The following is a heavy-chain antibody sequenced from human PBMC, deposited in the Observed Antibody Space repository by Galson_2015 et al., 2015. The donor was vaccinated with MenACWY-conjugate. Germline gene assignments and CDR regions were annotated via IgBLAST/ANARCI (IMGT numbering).Heavy chain of an antibody. D-gene: IGHD2/OR15-2a*01. CDR2: INAGNGNT. J-gene: IGHJ4*01. Sequence: SVKVSCKASGYTFTSHAINWVRQAPGQGLDWMGWINAGNGNTRYSPKFQGRATFTRDTSASTAYMELFTLKSEDTAVYYCARDLAATERRGILWVLDNGGQRVQVTVSS. V-gene: IGHV1-3*01. CDR3: ARDLAATERRGILWVLDN. CDR1: GYTFTSHA.